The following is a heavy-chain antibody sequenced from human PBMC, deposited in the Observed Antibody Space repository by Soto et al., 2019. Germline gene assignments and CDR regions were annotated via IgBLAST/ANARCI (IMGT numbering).Heavy chain of an antibody. Sequence: GASVKVYCKASGYTFTSYDINWVRQATGQGLEWMGWMNPNSGNTGYAQKFQGRVTMTRNTSISTAYMELSSLRSEDTAVYYCARINKPQWLVPSHAFDIWGQGTMVTVSS. CDR2: MNPNSGNT. CDR1: GYTFTSYD. J-gene: IGHJ3*02. CDR3: ARINKPQWLVPSHAFDI. D-gene: IGHD6-19*01. V-gene: IGHV1-8*01.